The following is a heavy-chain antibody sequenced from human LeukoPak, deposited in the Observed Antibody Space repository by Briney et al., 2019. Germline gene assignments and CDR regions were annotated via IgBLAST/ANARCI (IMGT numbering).Heavy chain of an antibody. D-gene: IGHD2-15*01. V-gene: IGHV3-48*01. CDR1: GFTFSSYS. CDR2: ISSSSSTI. CDR3: ARSIGWDCSGGSCYSGWFDP. J-gene: IGHJ5*02. Sequence: GGSLRLSCAASGFTFSSYSMNWVRQAPGKGLEWVSYISSSSSTIYYADSVKGRVTISRDNAKNSLYLQMNSLRAEDTAVYYCARSIGWDCSGGSCYSGWFDPWGQGTLVTVSS.